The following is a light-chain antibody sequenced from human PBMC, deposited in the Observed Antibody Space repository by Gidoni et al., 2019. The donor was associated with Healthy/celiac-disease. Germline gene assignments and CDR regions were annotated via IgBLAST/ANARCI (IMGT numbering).Light chain of an antibody. Sequence: DIQMPQSPSSLSASVGDRVTITCQASQDISNYLNWYQQKPGKAPKLLIYDASNLETGVPSRFSGSGSGTDFTFTISSLQPEDIATYYCQQYDNLPRTLTFGGXTKVEIK. CDR3: QQYDNLPRTLT. J-gene: IGKJ4*01. CDR1: QDISNY. V-gene: IGKV1-33*01. CDR2: DAS.